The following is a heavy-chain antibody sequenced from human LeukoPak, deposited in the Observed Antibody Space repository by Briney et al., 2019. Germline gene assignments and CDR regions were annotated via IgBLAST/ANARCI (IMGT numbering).Heavy chain of an antibody. Sequence: GGSLRLSCAASGFTFSSYAMSWVRQAPGKGLEWVSAISGSGGSTYYADSVEGRFTISRDNSKNTLYLQMNSLRAEDTAVYYCAKNRDIVLMVYARGHVEYWGQGTLVTVSS. CDR2: ISGSGGST. CDR3: AKNRDIVLMVYARGHVEY. D-gene: IGHD2-8*01. V-gene: IGHV3-23*01. J-gene: IGHJ4*02. CDR1: GFTFSSYA.